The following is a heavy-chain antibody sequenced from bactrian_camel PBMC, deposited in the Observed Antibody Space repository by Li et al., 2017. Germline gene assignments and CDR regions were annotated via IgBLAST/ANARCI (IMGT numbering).Heavy chain of an antibody. J-gene: IGHJ4*01. CDR1: GYTYTAIS. D-gene: IGHD4*01. Sequence: HVQLVESGGGSVQAGGSLNLSCAASGYTYTAISMAWFRQAPGKGREGVACLYIGVDTTYNTYYSDSVKGRFAVSQDNAKNTVHLQMNSLKPEDTAMYYCAADIFPCHTPATLTRISAEYWGQGTQVTVS. V-gene: IGHV3S1*01. CDR2: LYIGVDTTYNT. CDR3: AADIFPCHTPATLTRISAEY.